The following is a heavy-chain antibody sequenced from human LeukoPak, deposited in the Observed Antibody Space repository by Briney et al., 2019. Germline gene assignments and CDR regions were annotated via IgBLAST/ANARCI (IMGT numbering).Heavy chain of an antibody. V-gene: IGHV3-23*01. CDR2: IRGGGEI. CDR3: AKANWVSNADAVW. Sequence: GRSLRLSCAASGFTFSTYAMSWVRQAPARGLEWVSSIRGGGEIFYADSVKGRCTLSRDDSRNTVYLQLNNLSVEDTAVYYCAKANWVSNADAVWWGQGTLVTVSS. D-gene: IGHD2-2*01. J-gene: IGHJ4*02. CDR1: GFTFSTYA.